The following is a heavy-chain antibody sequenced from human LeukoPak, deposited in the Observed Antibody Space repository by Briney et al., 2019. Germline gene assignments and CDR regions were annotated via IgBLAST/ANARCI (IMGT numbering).Heavy chain of an antibody. J-gene: IGHJ4*02. CDR1: GGSISSGDNY. Sequence: PPQTLSLTCIVSGGSISSGDNYWSWIRQPPGKGLEWIGYIYYSGSTYYNPSLRSRVTISVDTSKNQFSLKLSSVTAADTAVYYCAGNFQSREFDYWGQGTLITVSS. V-gene: IGHV4-30-4*08. CDR3: AGNFQSREFDY. CDR2: IYYSGST.